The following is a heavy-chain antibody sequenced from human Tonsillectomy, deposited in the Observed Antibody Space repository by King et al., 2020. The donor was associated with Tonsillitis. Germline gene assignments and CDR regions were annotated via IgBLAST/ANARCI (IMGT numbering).Heavy chain of an antibody. CDR2: VSDDGSIK. D-gene: IGHD1-26*01. V-gene: IGHV3-30*04. CDR1: GFTFSRYA. CDR3: AIDGGRWEVLERIFDY. Sequence: VQLVESGGGAVQPGGSLRLSCAASGFTFSRYAMHWVRQAPGKGLEWAAVVSDDGSIKYYADSVKGRFTISRDNSKTTLYLQMNSLSTEDTAVYYCAIDGGRWEVLERIFDYWGQGTLVAVSS. J-gene: IGHJ4*02.